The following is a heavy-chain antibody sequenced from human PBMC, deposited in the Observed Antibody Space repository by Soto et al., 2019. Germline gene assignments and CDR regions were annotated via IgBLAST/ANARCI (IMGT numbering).Heavy chain of an antibody. CDR1: GGSISSYY. J-gene: IGHJ5*02. Sequence: PSETLSLTCTVSGGSISSYYWSWIRQPPGKGLEWIGYIYYSGSTNYNPSLKSRVTISVDTSKNQFSLKLSSVTAADTAVYYCARDLRQQLADNWFDPWGQGTLVTVSS. CDR3: ARDLRQQLADNWFDP. CDR2: IYYSGST. D-gene: IGHD6-13*01. V-gene: IGHV4-59*01.